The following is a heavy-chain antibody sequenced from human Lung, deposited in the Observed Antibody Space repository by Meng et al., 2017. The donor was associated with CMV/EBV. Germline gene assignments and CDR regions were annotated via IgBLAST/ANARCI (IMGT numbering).Heavy chain of an antibody. CDR2: ISGGSDTI. D-gene: IGHD3-9*01. V-gene: IGHV3-48*04. CDR3: ARDWSRDVLTGSFDY. J-gene: IGHJ4*02. CDR1: GFTFSSHL. Sequence: GGLRLSXAASGFTFSSHLMNWVRQAPGKGLEWLAIISGGSDTIHYADSVKGRFTISRDNGKDSLYLQMNSLRAEDTAVYYCARDWSRDVLTGSFDYWGQGTLVTVSS.